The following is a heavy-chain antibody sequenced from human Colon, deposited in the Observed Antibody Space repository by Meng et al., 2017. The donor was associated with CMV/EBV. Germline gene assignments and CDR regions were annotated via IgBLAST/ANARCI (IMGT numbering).Heavy chain of an antibody. CDR2: INPNSGGT. Sequence: QGQLGQSGGEVKKPGASVKVACKASGYTFTGYYMHWVRQAPGQGLEWMGWINPNSGGTNYAQKFQGRVTMARDTSISTAYMELSRLRSDDTAVYYCATVSSGYYLYFQHWGQGTLVTVSS. CDR1: GYTFTGYY. V-gene: IGHV1-2*02. CDR3: ATVSSGYYLYFQH. D-gene: IGHD3-22*01. J-gene: IGHJ1*01.